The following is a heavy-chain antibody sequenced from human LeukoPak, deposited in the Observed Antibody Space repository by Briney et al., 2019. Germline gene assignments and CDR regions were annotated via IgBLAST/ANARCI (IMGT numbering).Heavy chain of an antibody. J-gene: IGHJ4*02. CDR2: ISSSSSYI. D-gene: IGHD6-19*01. CDR3: ARDLVAVAVN. Sequence: GGSLRLSCAASGFTFSSYSMNWVRQAPGKGLEWVSSISSSSSYIYYADPVTGRFFISSVNAKNFPYLHLSNLRAEAPSLYYFARDLVAVAVNWGQGTLVSVSS. V-gene: IGHV3-21*06. CDR1: GFTFSSYS.